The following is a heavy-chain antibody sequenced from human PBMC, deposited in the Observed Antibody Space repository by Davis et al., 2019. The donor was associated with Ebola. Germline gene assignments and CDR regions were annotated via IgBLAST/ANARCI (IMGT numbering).Heavy chain of an antibody. CDR2: IWYDGSNK. CDR3: AKDGHYDAFDI. J-gene: IGHJ3*02. CDR1: GFTFSSYG. Sequence: GESLKISCAASGFTFSSYGMHWVRQAPGKGLEWVAVIWYDGSNKYYADSVKGRFTISRDNSKNTLYLQMNSLRAEDTAVYYCAKDGHYDAFDIWGQGTMVTVSS. V-gene: IGHV3-33*06.